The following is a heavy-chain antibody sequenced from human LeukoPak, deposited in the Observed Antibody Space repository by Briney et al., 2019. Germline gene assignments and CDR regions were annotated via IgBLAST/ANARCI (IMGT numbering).Heavy chain of an antibody. CDR3: ARDFEDYYGSGYNWFDP. CDR1: GFSFRTHW. J-gene: IGHJ5*02. V-gene: IGHV3-74*01. Sequence: GGSLRLSCAASGFSFRTHWMHWVRQAPGKGLVWVSRINPDGTDTTYADSMKGRFTISRDNAKNTLYLQMNSLRAEDTAVYYCARDFEDYYGSGYNWFDPWGQGTLVTVSS. D-gene: IGHD3-10*01. CDR2: INPDGTDT.